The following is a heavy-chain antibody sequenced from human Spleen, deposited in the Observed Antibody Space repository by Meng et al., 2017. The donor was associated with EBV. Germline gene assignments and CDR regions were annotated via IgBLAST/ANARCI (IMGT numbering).Heavy chain of an antibody. D-gene: IGHD6-13*01. Sequence: QRHLPHWAAVLLKPSAPLSLTCAFYGVSLSDFYWSWIRQPPGKGLEWIGEINHSGTTNYNPSLKSRLTISVDTSKNQFSLKMNSVTAADTAVYYCARVRLAAGTYYFDYWGQGTLVTVSS. J-gene: IGHJ4*02. CDR2: INHSGTT. CDR1: GVSLSDFY. V-gene: IGHV4-34*01. CDR3: ARVRLAAGTYYFDY.